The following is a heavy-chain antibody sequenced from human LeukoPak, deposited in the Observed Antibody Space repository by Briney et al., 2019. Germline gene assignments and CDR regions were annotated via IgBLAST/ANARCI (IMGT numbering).Heavy chain of an antibody. J-gene: IGHJ6*03. V-gene: IGHV3-53*01. D-gene: IGHD3-9*01. CDR2: FYRGGRI. Sequence: PGGSLRLSCAASGFSVSTTHMTWVRQAPGKGLEWLSVFYRGGRIYYEESVKGRFSISRDNSKNTLYLQMSSLRAEDTAVYYCARVWEYYDILTGPGSYFYYMDVWGKGTTVIVSS. CDR1: GFSVSTTH. CDR3: ARVWEYYDILTGPGSYFYYMDV.